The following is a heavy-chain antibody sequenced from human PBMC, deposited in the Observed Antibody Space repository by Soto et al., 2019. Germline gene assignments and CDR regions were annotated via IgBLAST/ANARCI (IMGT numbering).Heavy chain of an antibody. CDR1: GGSISSSSYY. V-gene: IGHV4-39*01. Sequence: SETLSLTCTVSGGSISSSSYYWGWIRQPPGKNLEWIGSIYYSGSTFYNPSLKSRVTISVDTSKNQFSLKLSSVTAADTAAYYCASAPVDIVATAPDYWGQGTLVTVSS. CDR3: ASAPVDIVATAPDY. D-gene: IGHD5-12*01. J-gene: IGHJ4*02. CDR2: IYYSGST.